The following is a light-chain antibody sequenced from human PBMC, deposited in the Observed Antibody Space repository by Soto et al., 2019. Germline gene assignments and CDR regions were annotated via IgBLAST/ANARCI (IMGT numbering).Light chain of an antibody. Sequence: DFVMTQSPDSLAVSLGERATINCKSSQSVLYSTNNKNYLAWYQQKPGQPPKLLIYWASTRESGVPDRFSGSGSGTYFTLTISSLQAEDVALYFYQQYYTNPFTFGGGTKVEIK. CDR1: QSVLYSTNNKNY. J-gene: IGKJ4*01. CDR3: QQYYTNPFT. CDR2: WAS. V-gene: IGKV4-1*01.